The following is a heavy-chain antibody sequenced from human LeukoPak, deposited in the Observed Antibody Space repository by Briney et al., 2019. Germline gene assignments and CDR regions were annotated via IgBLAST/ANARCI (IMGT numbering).Heavy chain of an antibody. Sequence: KPSETLSLTCTVSDGSISSYYWSWIRHPPGKGLEWIGFVHYTGSTNYNPSLKSRVTTSIDTSRNQFSMKVKSVTLADTAVYYCARALNPLPGTYYFDYWGQGTLVTVSS. J-gene: IGHJ4*02. CDR3: ARALNPLPGTYYFDY. D-gene: IGHD2-15*01. CDR2: VHYTGST. CDR1: DGSISSYY. V-gene: IGHV4-59*01.